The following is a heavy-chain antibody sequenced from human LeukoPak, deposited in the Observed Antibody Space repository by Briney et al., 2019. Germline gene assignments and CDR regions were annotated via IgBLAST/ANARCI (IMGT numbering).Heavy chain of an antibody. V-gene: IGHV3-7*01. CDR2: IRPDGHDK. CDR3: GRWGITAALDR. Sequence: GGSLRLSCAVSGFMFRDCWMAWVRQAPGKGLEWVANIRPDGHDKYYVESVRGRFTISRDNAQNSLSLQMDSLRVEDSAVYHCGRWGITAALDRWGQGTLVSVSS. D-gene: IGHD2-2*01. J-gene: IGHJ5*02. CDR1: GFMFRDCW.